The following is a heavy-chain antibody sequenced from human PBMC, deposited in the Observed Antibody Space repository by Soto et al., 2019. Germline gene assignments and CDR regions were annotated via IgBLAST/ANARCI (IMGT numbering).Heavy chain of an antibody. CDR3: ARDPSEGRVGNWFES. D-gene: IGHD2-2*01. CDR2: IRSSTSYV. CDR1: GFTFSRYG. Sequence: EVQLVESGGGLVKPGGSLRLSCAAAGFTFSRYGMNWLRQAPGKGLEWVASIRSSTSYVYYADSVKGRFSTSRDNAKNILYLEMYALRTEDTAVYYCARDPSEGRVGNWFESWGQGTLVTVSS. J-gene: IGHJ5*01. V-gene: IGHV3-21*06.